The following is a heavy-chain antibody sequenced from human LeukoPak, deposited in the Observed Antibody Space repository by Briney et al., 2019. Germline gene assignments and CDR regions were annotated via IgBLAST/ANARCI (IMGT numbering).Heavy chain of an antibody. Sequence: GGSLRLSCAASGFTFSSYSMNWVRQAPGKGLEWVSYISSSGSTIYYADSVKGRFTISRDNSKNTLYLQMNSLRAEDTAVYYCARDQLGFDYWGQGTLVTVSS. D-gene: IGHD1-1*01. CDR2: ISSSGSTI. J-gene: IGHJ4*02. CDR1: GFTFSSYS. CDR3: ARDQLGFDY. V-gene: IGHV3-48*01.